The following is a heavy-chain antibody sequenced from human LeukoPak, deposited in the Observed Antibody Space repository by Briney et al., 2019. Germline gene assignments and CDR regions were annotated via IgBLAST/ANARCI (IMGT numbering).Heavy chain of an antibody. J-gene: IGHJ4*02. CDR1: GFTFDDYA. CDR2: ISWNSGSI. V-gene: IGHV3-9*01. D-gene: IGHD2-15*01. CDR3: AKDKAGGWPRYYFDY. Sequence: PGGSLRLSCAASGFTFDDYAMHWVRQAPGKGLEWVSGISWNSGSIGYADSVKGRFTISRDNAKNSLYLQMNSLRAEDTALYYCAKDKAGGWPRYYFDYWGQGTLVTVSS.